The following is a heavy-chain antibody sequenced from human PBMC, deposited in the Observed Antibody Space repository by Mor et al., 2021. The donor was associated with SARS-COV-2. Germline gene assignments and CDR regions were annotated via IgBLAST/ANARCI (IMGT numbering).Heavy chain of an antibody. V-gene: IGHV4-39*07. D-gene: IGHD3-10*01. CDR3: ARLFSSAGWFDP. J-gene: IGHJ5*02. Sequence: NPSLKSRVTISIDTSKNQFSLKLSSVTAADTAVYYCARLFSSAGWFDPWGQGTLVTVSS.